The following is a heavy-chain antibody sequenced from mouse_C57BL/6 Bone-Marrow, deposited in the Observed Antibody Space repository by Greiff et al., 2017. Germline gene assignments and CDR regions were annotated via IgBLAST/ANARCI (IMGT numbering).Heavy chain of an antibody. CDR3: TRPYGGYFDV. V-gene: IGHV1-15*01. Sequence: VQLQQSGAELVRPGASVTLSCKASGYTFTDYEMHWVKQTPVHGLEWIGAIDPETGGTAYNQKFKGKAILTADTSSSTAYMELRSLTSEDSAVYYCTRPYGGYFDVWGTGTTVTVSS. CDR1: GYTFTDYE. CDR2: IDPETGGT. D-gene: IGHD1-1*02. J-gene: IGHJ1*03.